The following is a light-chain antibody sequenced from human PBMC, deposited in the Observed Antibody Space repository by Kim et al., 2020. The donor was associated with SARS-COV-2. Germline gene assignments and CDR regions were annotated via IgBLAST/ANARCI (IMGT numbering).Light chain of an antibody. J-gene: IGLJ2*01. CDR3: CSYAGSSTSVV. CDR1: SSAVGSYNL. Sequence: QSVTTSCTGTSSAVGSYNLVSWDQQHPGKAPKLMIYEVSKRPSGVSNRFSGSKSGNTASLTISGLQAEDEADYYCCSYAGSSTSVVFGGGTQLTVL. V-gene: IGLV2-23*02. CDR2: EVS.